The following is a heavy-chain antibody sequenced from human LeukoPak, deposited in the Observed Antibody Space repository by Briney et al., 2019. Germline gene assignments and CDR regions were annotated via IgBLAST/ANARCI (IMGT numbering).Heavy chain of an antibody. CDR3: ARQFGILTGLYYFDY. D-gene: IGHD3-9*01. CDR2: IYPGDSDT. CDR1: GYSFTSYW. V-gene: IGHV5-51*01. Sequence: GESLKISCKGSGYSFTSYWIGWVRQMPGKGLEWMGIIYPGDSDTRYSPSFQGQVTISADKSISTAYPQWSSLKASDTAMYYCARQFGILTGLYYFDYWGQGTLVTVSS. J-gene: IGHJ4*02.